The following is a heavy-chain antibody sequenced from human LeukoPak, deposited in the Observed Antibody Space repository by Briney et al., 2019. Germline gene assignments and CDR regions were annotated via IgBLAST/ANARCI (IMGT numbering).Heavy chain of an antibody. CDR1: GGSSIDFDYY. CDR3: ARGYPAPAPDS. J-gene: IGHJ5*01. CDR2: INPSGGA. V-gene: IGHV4-34*01. Sequence: MTSETLSLTCAVYGGSSIDFDYYWTWVRQSPARGLERIGEINPSGGANYNPSLKSRLTIFVDPSKNQFSLRMKSVTASDTAIYYCARGYPAPAPDSWGQGILVTVSS.